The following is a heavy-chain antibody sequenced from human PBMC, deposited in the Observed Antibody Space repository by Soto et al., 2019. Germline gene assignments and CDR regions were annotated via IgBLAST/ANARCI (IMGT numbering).Heavy chain of an antibody. Sequence: QVQLVESGGGVVQPGRSLRLSCAASGFTFSSYGMHWVRQAPGKGLEWVAVIWYDGSNKYYADSVKGRFTISRDNSKNTLYLQMNSLRAEDTAVYYCARDVGGARGDYVWNYYGMDVWGQGTTVTVSS. CDR2: IWYDGSNK. CDR1: GFTFSSYG. D-gene: IGHD4-17*01. J-gene: IGHJ6*02. V-gene: IGHV3-33*01. CDR3: ARDVGGARGDYVWNYYGMDV.